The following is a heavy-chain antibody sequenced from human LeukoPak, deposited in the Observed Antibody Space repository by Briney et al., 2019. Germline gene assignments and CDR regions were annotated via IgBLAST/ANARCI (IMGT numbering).Heavy chain of an antibody. CDR1: GFTFDDYG. D-gene: IGHD4-11*01. CDR2: INWNGGGT. Sequence: GGSLRLSCAASGFTFDDYGMSWVRQAPGKGLEWVSGINWNGGGTGYADSVKGRFTISRDNAKNSLYLQMNSLRAEDTALYYCARATVTTGVDAFDIWGQGTMVTVSS. CDR3: ARATVTTGVDAFDI. J-gene: IGHJ3*02. V-gene: IGHV3-20*04.